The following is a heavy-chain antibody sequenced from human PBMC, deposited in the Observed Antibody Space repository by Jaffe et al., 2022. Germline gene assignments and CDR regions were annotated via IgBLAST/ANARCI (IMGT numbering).Heavy chain of an antibody. Sequence: EVQLVESGGGLVKPGGSLRLSCAASGFTFSSYSMNWVRQAPGKGLEWVSSISSSSSYIYYADSVKGRFTISRDNAKNSLYLQMNSLRAEDTAVYYCARDSIFGGVIVNLVSAYWGQGTLVTVSS. D-gene: IGHD3-16*02. V-gene: IGHV3-21*01. J-gene: IGHJ4*02. CDR1: GFTFSSYS. CDR2: ISSSSSYI. CDR3: ARDSIFGGVIVNLVSAY.